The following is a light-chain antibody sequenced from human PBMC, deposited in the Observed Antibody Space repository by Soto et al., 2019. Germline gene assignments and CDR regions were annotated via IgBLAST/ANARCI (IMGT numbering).Light chain of an antibody. V-gene: IGKV3-15*01. CDR2: GAS. CDR1: QSVKSN. J-gene: IGKJ1*01. CDR3: QHYNNWPPWT. Sequence: EIVMTQSPATLSVSPGERVTLSCRASQSVKSNLDWYQQKFGQAPRLLIYGASTRATGVPARFSGSGSGTEFTLTISSLQSEDFAVYYCQHYNNWPPWTFGQGTKVEI.